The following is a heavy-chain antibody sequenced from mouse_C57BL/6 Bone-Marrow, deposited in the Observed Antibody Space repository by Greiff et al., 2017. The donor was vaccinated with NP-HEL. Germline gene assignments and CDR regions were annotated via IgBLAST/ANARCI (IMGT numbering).Heavy chain of an antibody. CDR2: FYPGSGSI. J-gene: IGHJ3*01. V-gene: IGHV1-62-2*01. Sequence: QVQLQQSGAELVKPGASVKLSCKASGYTFTEYTIHWVKQRSGQGLEWIGWFYPGSGSIKYNEKFKDKATLTADKSSSTVYMELSRLTSEDSAVYFCARHEGDYYGSSLAWFAYWGQGTLVTVSA. CDR1: GYTFTEYT. CDR3: ARHEGDYYGSSLAWFAY. D-gene: IGHD1-1*01.